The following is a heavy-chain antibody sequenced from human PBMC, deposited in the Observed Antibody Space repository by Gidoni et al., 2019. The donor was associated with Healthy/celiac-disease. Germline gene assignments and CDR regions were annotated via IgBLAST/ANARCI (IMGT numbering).Heavy chain of an antibody. CDR2: INHSGST. CDR1: GGSFSGYY. Sequence: QVQLQQWGAGLLKPSETLSLTCAVYGGSFSGYYWSWIRQPPGKGLEWIGEINHSGSTNYNPSLKSRVTISVDTSKNQFSLKLSSVTAADTAVYYCARGAGYCGGDCLGYWGQGTLVTVSS. J-gene: IGHJ4*02. CDR3: ARGAGYCGGDCLGY. D-gene: IGHD2-21*02. V-gene: IGHV4-34*01.